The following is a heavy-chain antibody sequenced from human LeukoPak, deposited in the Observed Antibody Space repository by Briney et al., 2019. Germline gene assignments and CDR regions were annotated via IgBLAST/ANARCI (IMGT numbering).Heavy chain of an antibody. V-gene: IGHV4-4*02. CDR2: INHSGST. CDR1: GGSISSSNW. Sequence: SETLSLTCAVSGGSISSSNWWSWVRQPPGKGLEWIGEINHSGSTNYNPSLKSRVTISVDTSKNQFSLKLSSVTAADTAVYYCARGLLWAPNAFDIWGQGTMVTVSS. J-gene: IGHJ3*02. CDR3: ARGLLWAPNAFDI. D-gene: IGHD3-10*01.